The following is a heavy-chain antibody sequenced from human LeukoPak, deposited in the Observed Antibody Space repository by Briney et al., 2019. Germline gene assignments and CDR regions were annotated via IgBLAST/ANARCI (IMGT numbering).Heavy chain of an antibody. CDR2: FDPEDGET. Sequence: ASVKVSCKVSGYTLTELSMHWVRQAPGKGLEWMGGFDPEDGETIYAQKFQGRVTMTEDTSTDTAYMELSSLRSEDTAVYYCATELIARYFDWSPRGYYGMGVWGQGTTVTVSS. D-gene: IGHD3-9*01. V-gene: IGHV1-24*01. J-gene: IGHJ6*02. CDR3: ATELIARYFDWSPRGYYGMGV. CDR1: GYTLTELS.